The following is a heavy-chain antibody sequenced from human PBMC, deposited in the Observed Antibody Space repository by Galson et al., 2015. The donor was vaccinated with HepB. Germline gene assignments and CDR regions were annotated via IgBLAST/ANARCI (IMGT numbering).Heavy chain of an antibody. Sequence: SLRLSCAASGFTFSDAWMNWVRQAPGKGLEWVGRIKSKADGGTPEYGAAVKGRFTISRDDSKSTIFLQMNSMKIEDSAVYFCTTVPGMSLVMAYCGGECHSGFDYWGQGTLVTVSS. J-gene: IGHJ4*02. D-gene: IGHD2-21*01. V-gene: IGHV3-15*07. CDR3: TTVPGMSLVMAYCGGECHSGFDY. CDR1: GFTFSDAW. CDR2: IKSKADGGTP.